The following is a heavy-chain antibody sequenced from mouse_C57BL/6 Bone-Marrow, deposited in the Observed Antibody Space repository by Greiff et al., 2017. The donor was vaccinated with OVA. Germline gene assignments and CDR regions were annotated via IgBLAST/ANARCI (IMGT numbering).Heavy chain of an antibody. J-gene: IGHJ1*03. CDR3: ARLWLTSYWYFDV. CDR1: GYAFSSSW. Sequence: VQLQQSGPELVKPGASVKISCKASGYAFSSSWMNWVKQRPGKGLEWIGRIYPGDGDTNYNGKFKGKATLTADKSSSTAYMQLSSLTSEDSAVYFCARLWLTSYWYFDVWGTGTTVTVSS. D-gene: IGHD2-2*01. CDR2: IYPGDGDT. V-gene: IGHV1-82*01.